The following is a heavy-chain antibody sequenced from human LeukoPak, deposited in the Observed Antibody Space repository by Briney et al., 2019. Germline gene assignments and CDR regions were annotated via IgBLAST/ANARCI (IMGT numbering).Heavy chain of an antibody. D-gene: IGHD3-22*01. CDR1: GGSISSGSYY. Sequence: SQTLSLTCTVSGGSISSGSYYWSWIRQPAGKGLEWIGRIYTSGSTNYNPSLKSRVTISVDTSKNQFSLKLSSVSAADTAVYYCARASHYYDSSGYYVDAFDIWGQGTMVTVSS. CDR2: IYTSGST. J-gene: IGHJ3*02. CDR3: ARASHYYDSSGYYVDAFDI. V-gene: IGHV4-61*02.